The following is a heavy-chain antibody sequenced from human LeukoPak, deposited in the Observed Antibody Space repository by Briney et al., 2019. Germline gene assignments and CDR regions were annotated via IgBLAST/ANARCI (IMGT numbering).Heavy chain of an antibody. D-gene: IGHD3-16*01. V-gene: IGHV4-59*10. CDR1: GGSFSGYY. CDR2: IYTSGST. J-gene: IGHJ4*02. Sequence: PSETLSLTCAVYGGSFSGYYWSWIRQPAGKGLEWIGRIYTSGSTNYNPSLKSRVTMSVDTSKNQFSLKLNSVTAADTAVYFCARSELNDYFKYWGQGILVTVST. CDR3: ARSELNDYFKY.